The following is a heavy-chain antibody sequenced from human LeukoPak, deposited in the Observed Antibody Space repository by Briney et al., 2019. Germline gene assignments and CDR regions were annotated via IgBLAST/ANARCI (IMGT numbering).Heavy chain of an antibody. CDR1: GGTFCSYA. V-gene: IGHV1-69*05. J-gene: IGHJ4*02. Sequence: ASVKVSCKASGGTFCSYAISWVRQAPGQALEWMGRIIPIFGTANYAQKFQGRVTITTDESTSTAYMELSSLRSEDTAVYYCARARYGSGSHPLGYWGQGTLVTVSS. CDR2: IIPIFGTA. D-gene: IGHD3-10*01. CDR3: ARARYGSGSHPLGY.